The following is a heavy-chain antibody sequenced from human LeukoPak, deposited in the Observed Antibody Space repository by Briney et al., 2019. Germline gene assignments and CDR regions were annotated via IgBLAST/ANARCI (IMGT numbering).Heavy chain of an antibody. V-gene: IGHV1-2*02. CDR3: ARGYSGSYYAAFDY. J-gene: IGHJ4*02. D-gene: IGHD1-26*01. CDR2: INPNSGDT. Sequence: ASVKVSCKASGYSFTGYYMHWVRQAPGQGLEWMGWINPNSGDTKYAQKFQGRVTMTRDMSTSTVYMELSSLRSEDTAVYYCARGYSGSYYAAFDYWGQGTLVTVSS. CDR1: GYSFTGYY.